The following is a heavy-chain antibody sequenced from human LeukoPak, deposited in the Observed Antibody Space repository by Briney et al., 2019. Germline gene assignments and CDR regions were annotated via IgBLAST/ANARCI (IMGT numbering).Heavy chain of an antibody. V-gene: IGHV3-30-3*01. D-gene: IGHD4-11*01. Sequence: TGRSLRLSCVASGFTFSTHAMHWVRQAPGKGLEWVAVISYDGSSKYYADSVKGRFTISRDNSKNTLYLQMNSLRAEDTAVYYCARASPNNYDYYYYGMDVWGQGTTVTVSS. CDR1: GFTFSTHA. CDR3: ARASPNNYDYYYYGMDV. CDR2: ISYDGSSK. J-gene: IGHJ6*02.